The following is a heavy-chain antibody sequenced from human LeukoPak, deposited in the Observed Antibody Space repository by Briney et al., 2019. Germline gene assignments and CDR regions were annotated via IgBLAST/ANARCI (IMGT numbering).Heavy chain of an antibody. D-gene: IGHD2-8*01. CDR3: ATGLRNGFEI. CDR2: IRSKAYGGTT. V-gene: IGHV3-49*04. J-gene: IGHJ3*02. Sequence: PGGSLRLSCTASGFTFGDYAMSWVRQAPGKGLEWVGFIRSKAYGGTTEYAASVKGRFTISRDDSKDTLYLQMNSLKTEDTALYYCATGLRNGFEIWGQGTMVTVSS. CDR1: GFTFGDYA.